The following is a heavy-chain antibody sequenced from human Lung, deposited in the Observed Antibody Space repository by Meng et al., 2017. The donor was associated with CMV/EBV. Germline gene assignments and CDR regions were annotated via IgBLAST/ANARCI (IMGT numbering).Heavy chain of an antibody. V-gene: IGHV3-53*01. CDR2: IYSGGDT. Sequence: GESLKISCAASGFTVTSNSMTWVRQAPGKGLECVSVIYSGGDTKYANSVKGRFTISSDNSKNTLFLQMNYLKPGDTAVYYCARNSLDYDAFDIWGQGKMVTV. CDR3: ARNSLDYDAFDI. CDR1: GFTVTSNS. J-gene: IGHJ3*02. D-gene: IGHD3-9*01.